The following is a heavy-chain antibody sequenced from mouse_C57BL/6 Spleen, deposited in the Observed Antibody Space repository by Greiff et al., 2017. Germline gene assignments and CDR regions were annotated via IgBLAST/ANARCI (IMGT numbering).Heavy chain of an antibody. CDR1: GYTFTSYW. CDR2: IDPSDSYT. Sequence: QVQLQQPGAELVMPGASVKLSCKASGYTFTSYWMHWVKQRPGQGLEWIGEIDPSDSYTNYNQKFKGKSKLTVDKSSSTAYMQLSSLTSEGSAVYYCARFGPYAMDYWGQGTSVTVSS. J-gene: IGHJ4*01. V-gene: IGHV1-69*01. CDR3: ARFGPYAMDY.